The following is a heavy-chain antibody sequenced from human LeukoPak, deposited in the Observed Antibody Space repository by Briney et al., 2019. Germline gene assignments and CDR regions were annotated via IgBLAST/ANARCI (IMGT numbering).Heavy chain of an antibody. CDR1: GFTFSSYA. V-gene: IGHV3-23*01. J-gene: IGHJ4*02. D-gene: IGHD6-13*01. Sequence: GGSLRLSCAASGFTFSSYAMSWVRQDPGKGLEWVSAISGSGGSTYYADSVKGRFTISRDNSKNTLYLQMNSLRAEDTAVYYCAKGLRTGIAAAGTWDYWGQGTLVTVSS. CDR3: AKGLRTGIAAAGTWDY. CDR2: ISGSGGST.